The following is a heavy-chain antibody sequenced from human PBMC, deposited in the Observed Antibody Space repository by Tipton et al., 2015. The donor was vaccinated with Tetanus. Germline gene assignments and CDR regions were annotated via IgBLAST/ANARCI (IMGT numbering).Heavy chain of an antibody. J-gene: IGHJ4*02. CDR2: FFPGDSDT. V-gene: IGHV5-51*01. CDR3: ARLHLRTFASSSGY. Sequence: QLVQSGAEAKKPGESLKISCRGSGYSFSSYWIAWVRQVPGKGLEWMGIFFPGDSDTRYSPSFQGRVTMSADKAINTAYLQWSSLKASDTAMYYCARLHLRTFASSSGYWGQGTLVTVSS. D-gene: IGHD6-6*01. CDR1: GYSFSSYW.